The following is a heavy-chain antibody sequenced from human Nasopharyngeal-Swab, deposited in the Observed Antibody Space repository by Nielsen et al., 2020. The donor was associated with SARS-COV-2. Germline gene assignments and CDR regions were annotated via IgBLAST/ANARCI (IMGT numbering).Heavy chain of an antibody. CDR1: GFVLSGSA. CDR2: IGDKAHNYAT. V-gene: IGHV3-73*01. CDR3: TTDYYFDY. Sequence: ESLKIFCAASGFVLSGSAIHWVRQASGSGLEWVGRIGDKAHNYATTYAASVKGRFTISRDDSKNTAFLQMDSLNTEDTALYYCTTDYYFDYWGQGTLVTVSS. D-gene: IGHD4/OR15-4a*01. J-gene: IGHJ4*02.